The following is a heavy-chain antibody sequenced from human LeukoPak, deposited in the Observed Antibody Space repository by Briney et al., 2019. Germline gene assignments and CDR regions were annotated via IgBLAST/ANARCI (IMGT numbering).Heavy chain of an antibody. CDR2: IYTSGST. D-gene: IGHD1-26*01. V-gene: IGHV4-61*02. CDR1: GGSISSGSYY. CDR3: ARAGPLYSGGFLGL. Sequence: PSETLSLTCTVSGGSISSGSYYWSWIRQPAGKGLEWIGRIYTSGSTNYNPSLKSRVTISVDTSKNQFSLRLNSVTAADTAVYYCARAGPLYSGGFLGLWGQGTLVTVSS. J-gene: IGHJ4*02.